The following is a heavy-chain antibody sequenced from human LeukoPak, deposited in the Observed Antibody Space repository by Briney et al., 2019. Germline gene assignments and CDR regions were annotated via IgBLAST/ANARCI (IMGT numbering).Heavy chain of an antibody. V-gene: IGHV3-21*01. Sequence: GGSLRLSCAASGFTFSSYSMNWVRQAPGKGLEWVSSISSSSSYIYYADSVKGRFTISRDNAKNTLYLQMNSLRAEDTAVYYCARGADTGYSSDSWGQGTLVTVSS. CDR2: ISSSSSYI. CDR3: ARGADTGYSSDS. CDR1: GFTFSSYS. J-gene: IGHJ5*02. D-gene: IGHD6-19*01.